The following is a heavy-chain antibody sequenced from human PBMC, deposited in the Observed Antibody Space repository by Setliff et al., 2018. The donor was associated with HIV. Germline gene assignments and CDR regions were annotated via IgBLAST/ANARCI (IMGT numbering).Heavy chain of an antibody. CDR2: ISPFNGNT. CDR3: ARATSGTILDY. V-gene: IGHV1-18*01. CDR1: GYTLSTYL. Sequence: ASVKVSCKASGYTLSTYLIAWVQQAPGQGLEWMGWISPFNGNTNYAQKLQGRVTVTSDKSTSTAYLELRSLGSDDTAIYYCARATSGTILDYWGQGTLVTVSS. J-gene: IGHJ4*02. D-gene: IGHD3-10*01.